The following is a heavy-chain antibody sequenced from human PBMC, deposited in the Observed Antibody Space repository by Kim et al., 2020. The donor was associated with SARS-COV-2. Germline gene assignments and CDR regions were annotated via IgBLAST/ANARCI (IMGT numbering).Heavy chain of an antibody. Sequence: GGSLRLSCSASGFTFSSYAMHWVRQAPGKGLEYVSAISSNGGSTYYADSVKGRFTISRDNSKNTLYLQMSSLRAEDTAVYYCVNSTRIMRATSPKIKYYYYVIDVWGQGTTVTVSS. CDR2: ISSNGGST. CDR3: VNSTRIMRATSPKIKYYYYVIDV. CDR1: GFTFSSYA. J-gene: IGHJ6*02. D-gene: IGHD1-26*01. V-gene: IGHV3-64D*06.